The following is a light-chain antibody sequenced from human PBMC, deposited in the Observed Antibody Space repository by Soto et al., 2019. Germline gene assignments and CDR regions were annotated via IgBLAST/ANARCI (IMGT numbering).Light chain of an antibody. CDR2: GAS. CDR1: QSVSSSY. V-gene: IGKV3-20*01. CDR3: QQDGSSPWT. Sequence: ELVLTQSPGTLSLSPGERATLSCRASQSVSSSYLAWYQQKPGQAPRLLIYGASSMATGIPDRFSGSGSGTDFTLTISRLEPEDFAVYYCQQDGSSPWTFGQGTKVEIK. J-gene: IGKJ1*01.